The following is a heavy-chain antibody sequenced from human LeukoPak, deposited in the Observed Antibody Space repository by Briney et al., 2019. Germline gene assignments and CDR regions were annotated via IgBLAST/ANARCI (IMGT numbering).Heavy chain of an antibody. CDR2: INAGNGNT. V-gene: IGHV1-3*01. J-gene: IGHJ4*02. Sequence: ASVKVSCKASGYTFTSYAMHWVRQAPGQRLEWMGWINAGNGNTKYSQKFQGRVTITRDTSASTAYMELSSLRSEDTAVYYCAREEPFFGVAQMASVWGQGTLVTVSS. CDR3: AREEPFFGVAQMASV. CDR1: GYTFTSYA. D-gene: IGHD3-3*01.